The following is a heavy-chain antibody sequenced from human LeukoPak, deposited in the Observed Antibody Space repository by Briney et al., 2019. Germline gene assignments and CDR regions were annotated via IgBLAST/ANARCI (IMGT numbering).Heavy chain of an antibody. Sequence: GGSLRLSCAASGFTFSSYAMHWVRQAPGKGLEWVAVISYDGSNKYYADSVKGRFTISRDNSKNMLYLQMNSLRAEDTAVYYCARGNTVSIAAAGTKDYWGQGTLVTVSS. V-gene: IGHV3-30-3*01. D-gene: IGHD6-13*01. CDR2: ISYDGSNK. CDR1: GFTFSSYA. CDR3: ARGNTVSIAAAGTKDY. J-gene: IGHJ4*02.